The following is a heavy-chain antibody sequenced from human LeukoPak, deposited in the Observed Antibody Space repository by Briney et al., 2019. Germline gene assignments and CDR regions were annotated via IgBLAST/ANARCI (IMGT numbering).Heavy chain of an antibody. J-gene: IGHJ4*02. CDR3: ARVRSGYYPFDY. CDR1: GGSFSGYY. CDR2: INHSGST. V-gene: IGHV4-34*01. Sequence: SETLSLTCAVYGGSFSGYYWSWLRQPPGKGLEWIGEINHSGSTNYNPSLKSRVTISVDTSKNQFSLKLSSVTAADTAVYYCARVRSGYYPFDYWGQGTLVTVSS. D-gene: IGHD3-3*01.